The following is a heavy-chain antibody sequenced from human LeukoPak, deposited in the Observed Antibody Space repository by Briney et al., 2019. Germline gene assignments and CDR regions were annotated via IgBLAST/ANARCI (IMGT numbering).Heavy chain of an antibody. V-gene: IGHV4-31*03. J-gene: IGHJ4*02. D-gene: IGHD1-26*01. CDR1: GGSISSGGYY. Sequence: SETLSLTCTVSGGSISSGGYYWSWIRQHPGKGLEWIGYIYYSGSTYYNPSLKSRVTISVDTSKNQFSLKLRSVTAADTAVYYCARDKSVGAIDYWGQGTLVTVSS. CDR3: ARDKSVGAIDY. CDR2: IYYSGST.